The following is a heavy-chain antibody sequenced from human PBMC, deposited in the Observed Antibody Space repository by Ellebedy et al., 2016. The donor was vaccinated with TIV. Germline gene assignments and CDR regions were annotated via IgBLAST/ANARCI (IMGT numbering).Heavy chain of an antibody. CDR2: IYPGDSDT. CDR3: ARHSYDSSVFQMVGYYYMDV. Sequence: ASVKVSCKGSGYSFTSYWIGWVRQMPGKGLEWMGIIYPGDSDTRYSPSFQGQVTISADKSISTAYLQWSSLKASDTAMYYCARHSYDSSVFQMVGYYYMDVWGKGTTVTVSS. J-gene: IGHJ6*03. D-gene: IGHD3-22*01. V-gene: IGHV5-51*01. CDR1: GYSFTSYW.